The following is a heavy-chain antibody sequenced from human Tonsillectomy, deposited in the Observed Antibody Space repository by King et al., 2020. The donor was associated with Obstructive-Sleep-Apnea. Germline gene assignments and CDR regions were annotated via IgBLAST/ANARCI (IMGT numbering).Heavy chain of an antibody. V-gene: IGHV4-59*01. D-gene: IGHD3-22*01. J-gene: IGHJ4*02. CDR1: GGFISSYH. CDR3: AREGYYDSSGYLN. Sequence: QLQESGPGLVKPSETLSLTCTVSGGFISSYHLSWIRQPPGKGLEWIGDVYYSGSTNYNPSLKSRVTISVDTSKNQFSPKLSSVTAADTAVYYCAREGYYDSSGYLNWGQGTLVTVSS. CDR2: VYYSGST.